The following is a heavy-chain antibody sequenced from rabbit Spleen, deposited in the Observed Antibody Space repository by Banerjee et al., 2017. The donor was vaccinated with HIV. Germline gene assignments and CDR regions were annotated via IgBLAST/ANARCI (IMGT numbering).Heavy chain of an antibody. CDR3: ARDSGTSFSSYGMDL. V-gene: IGHV1S45*01. CDR2: AYAGSSGST. Sequence: QEQLVESGGGLVQPEGSLTLTCTTSGFSFSNSYDMCWVRQAPGKGLEWVACAYAGSSGSTYSATWAKGRFTVSKTSSTTVTLQVTSLTAADTATYFCARDSGTSFSSYGMDLWGPGTLVTVS. J-gene: IGHJ6*01. CDR1: GFSFSNSYD. D-gene: IGHD8-1*01.